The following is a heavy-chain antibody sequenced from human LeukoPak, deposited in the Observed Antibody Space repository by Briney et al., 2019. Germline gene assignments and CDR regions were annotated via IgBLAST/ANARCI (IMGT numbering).Heavy chain of an antibody. CDR2: TRNKANSYTT. V-gene: IGHV3-72*01. J-gene: IGHJ2*01. D-gene: IGHD6-19*01. CDR1: GFTFSDHH. CDR3: ARERRVDSSVWYRYFDR. Sequence: GGSLRLSCAASGFTFSDHHMEWVPQAPGKGLDWVGRTRNKANSYTTKYAASVQGRLTISIADSKNSLYLQINNLKTEYKAVYYWARERRVDSSVWYRYFDRWGRGTLVTAS.